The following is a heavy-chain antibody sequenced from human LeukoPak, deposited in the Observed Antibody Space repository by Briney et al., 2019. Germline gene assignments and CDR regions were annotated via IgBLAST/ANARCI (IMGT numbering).Heavy chain of an antibody. D-gene: IGHD3-22*01. V-gene: IGHV3-48*01. J-gene: IGHJ4*02. Sequence: GGSLRLSCAASGFTFSSYSMNWVRQAPGKGLEWVSYISSSSSTIYYADSVKGRFTISRGNAKNSLYLQMNSLRAEDTAVYYCARVVGGTYYYDSSAFYWGQGTLVTVSS. CDR1: GFTFSSYS. CDR2: ISSSSSTI. CDR3: ARVVGGTYYYDSSAFY.